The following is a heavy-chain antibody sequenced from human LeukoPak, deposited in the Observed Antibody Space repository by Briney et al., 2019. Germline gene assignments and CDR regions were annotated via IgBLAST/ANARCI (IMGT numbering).Heavy chain of an antibody. CDR3: TRIEIYYFDY. Sequence: GGSLRLSCRTSGFNFGDYSMNWVRQAPGKGLEWVGHIKSKPYDGTTEYAASVKGRFTISRDDSESIAYLQMNSLKTEDTAICYCTRIEIYYFDYWGQGTLVTVSS. V-gene: IGHV3-49*04. CDR1: GFNFGDYS. CDR2: IKSKPYDGTT. J-gene: IGHJ4*02. D-gene: IGHD2/OR15-2a*01.